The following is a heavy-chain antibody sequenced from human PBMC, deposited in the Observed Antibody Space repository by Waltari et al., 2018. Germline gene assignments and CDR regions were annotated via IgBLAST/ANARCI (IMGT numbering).Heavy chain of an antibody. V-gene: IGHV1-69*01. CDR1: GGTFSSYA. Sequence: QVQLVQSGAEVKKPGSSVKVSCKASGGTFSSYAIRWVRPAPGQGLEWMGGIIPIFGTANYAQKFQGRVTITADESTSTAYMELSSLRSEDTAVYYCARAVTSLPHLDYFDYWGQGTLVTVSS. D-gene: IGHD5-18*01. CDR2: IIPIFGTA. J-gene: IGHJ4*02. CDR3: ARAVTSLPHLDYFDY.